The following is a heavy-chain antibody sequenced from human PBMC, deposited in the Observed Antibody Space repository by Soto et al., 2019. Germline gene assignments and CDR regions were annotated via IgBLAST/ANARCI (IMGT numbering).Heavy chain of an antibody. CDR2: ISAYNNKT. J-gene: IGHJ5*02. D-gene: IGHD3-10*01. CDR1: GYTFSNYG. Sequence: ASVKVSCKASGYTFSNYGVTWVRQAPGQGLEWVGWISAYNNKTNYGQKFQDRVLLTTDTSTNTAYMDLRSLRSDDSAVYYCARGTRRITMGGYLFDPWGQGTPVTVSS. CDR3: ARGTRRITMGGYLFDP. V-gene: IGHV1-18*04.